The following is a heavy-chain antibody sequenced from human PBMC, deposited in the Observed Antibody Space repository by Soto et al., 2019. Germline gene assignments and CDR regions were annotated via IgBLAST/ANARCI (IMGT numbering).Heavy chain of an antibody. J-gene: IGHJ3*02. CDR2: IIPIFGTA. CDR1: VGTFSSYA. D-gene: IGHD3-3*01. CDR3: ASYYDFWSGSGWSAFDR. Sequence: SFKVSCKSSVGTFSSYAIICVRPAPGQGLEWMGGIIPIFGTANYAQKFQGRVTITADESTSTAYMELSSLRSEDTAVYYCASYYDFWSGSGWSAFDRWGQGTMVTVSS. V-gene: IGHV1-69*13.